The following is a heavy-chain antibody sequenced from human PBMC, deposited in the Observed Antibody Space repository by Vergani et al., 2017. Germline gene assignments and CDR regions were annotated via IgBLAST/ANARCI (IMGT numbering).Heavy chain of an antibody. J-gene: IGHJ4*02. D-gene: IGHD6-19*01. CDR3: ARGRSSGWYFYXFDY. CDR2: INHSGST. V-gene: IGHV4-34*01. CDR1: GGSFSGYY. Sequence: QVQLQQWGAGLLKPSETLSLTCAAYGGSFSGYYWSWIRQPPGKGLEWIGEINHSGSTNYNPSLKSRVTISVDTSKNQFSLKLSSVTAADTAVYYCARGRSSGWYFYXFDYWGQGTLVTVSS.